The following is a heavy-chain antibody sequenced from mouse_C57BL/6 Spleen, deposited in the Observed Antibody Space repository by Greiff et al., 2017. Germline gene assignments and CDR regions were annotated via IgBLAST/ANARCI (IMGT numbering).Heavy chain of an antibody. CDR2: INPNYGTT. V-gene: IGHV1-39*01. J-gene: IGHJ4*01. CDR1: GYSFTDYN. CDR3: AKVYDCDEGDAMDY. D-gene: IGHD2-4*01. Sequence: EVLLVESGPELVKPGASVKISCKASGYSFTDYNTNWVKQSNGKSLEWIGVINPNYGTTSYNQKFKGKATLTVDQSSSTAYMQLNSLTSEDSAVYYCAKVYDCDEGDAMDYWGQGTSVTVSS.